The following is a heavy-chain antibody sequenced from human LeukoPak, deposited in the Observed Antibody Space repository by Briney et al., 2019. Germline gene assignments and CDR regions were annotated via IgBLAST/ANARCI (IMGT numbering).Heavy chain of an antibody. CDR3: AKDRKIGYSSGWSEADY. D-gene: IGHD6-19*01. Sequence: GGSLRLSCAASGFTFSSYAMSWVRQAPGKGLEWVSAISGSGGSTYYADSVKGRFTISRDNSKNTLYLQMNSLRAEDTAVYYCAKDRKIGYSSGWSEADYWGQGTLVTVSS. J-gene: IGHJ4*02. CDR2: ISGSGGST. V-gene: IGHV3-23*01. CDR1: GFTFSSYA.